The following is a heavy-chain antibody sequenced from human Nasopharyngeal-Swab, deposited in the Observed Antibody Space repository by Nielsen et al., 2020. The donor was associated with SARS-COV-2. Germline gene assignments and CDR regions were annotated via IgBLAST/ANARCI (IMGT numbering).Heavy chain of an antibody. CDR2: ISSSSSYT. V-gene: IGHV3-11*06. J-gene: IGHJ4*02. CDR3: ARDHDYGDYYFDY. Sequence: RQAPGKGLEWVSYISSSSSYTNYADSVKGRFTISRDNAKNSLYLQMNSLRAEDTAVYYCARDHDYGDYYFDYWGQGTLVTVSS. D-gene: IGHD4-17*01.